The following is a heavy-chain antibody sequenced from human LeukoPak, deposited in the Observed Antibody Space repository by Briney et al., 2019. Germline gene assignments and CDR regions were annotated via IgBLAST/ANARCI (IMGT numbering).Heavy chain of an antibody. Sequence: PGRSLRLSCAASGFTFRTYGMHWVRQAPGKGLEWVAVISYDGGNKYFADSVKGRFTISRDNSKNTVYLQMNSLRAEDTAVYYCAKSRGGIVTADAFDIWGQGTMVSVSS. J-gene: IGHJ3*02. CDR3: AKSRGGIVTADAFDI. D-gene: IGHD2-2*01. V-gene: IGHV3-30*18. CDR1: GFTFRTYG. CDR2: ISYDGGNK.